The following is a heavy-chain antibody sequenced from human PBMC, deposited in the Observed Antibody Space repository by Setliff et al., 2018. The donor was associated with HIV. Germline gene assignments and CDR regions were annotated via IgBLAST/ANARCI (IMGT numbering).Heavy chain of an antibody. CDR1: GYTFTSYA. D-gene: IGHD6-19*01. CDR3: ARGIIYSSGWYRNSDAFDI. CDR2: INTNTGNP. J-gene: IGHJ3*02. V-gene: IGHV7-4-1*02. Sequence: ASVKVSCKASGYTFTSYAMNWVRQAPGQGLEWMGWINTNTGNPTYAQGFTGRFVFSLDTSVSTAYLQISSLKAEDTAVYYCARGIIYSSGWYRNSDAFDIWGQGTMVTVSS.